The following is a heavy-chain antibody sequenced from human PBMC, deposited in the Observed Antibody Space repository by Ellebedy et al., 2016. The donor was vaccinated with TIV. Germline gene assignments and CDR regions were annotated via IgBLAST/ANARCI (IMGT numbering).Heavy chain of an antibody. CDR2: ISSSSTTI. CDR1: GFSFSAYW. Sequence: GESLKISCAASGFSFSAYWMTWVRQAPGKGLEWVSYISSSSTTIDYADSVKGRFTISRDDAKNSLSLHMNSLRAEDTAVYYCARTRGYNYGYSDYWGQGTLVTVSS. D-gene: IGHD5-18*01. J-gene: IGHJ4*02. V-gene: IGHV3-48*04. CDR3: ARTRGYNYGYSDY.